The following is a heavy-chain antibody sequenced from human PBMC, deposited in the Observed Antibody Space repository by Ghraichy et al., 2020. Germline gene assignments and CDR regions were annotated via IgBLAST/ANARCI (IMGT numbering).Heavy chain of an antibody. CDR2: IYHSGST. CDR1: GGSISSSNW. J-gene: IGHJ5*02. CDR3: ARVSGYYPNWFDP. V-gene: IGHV4-4*02. D-gene: IGHD3-22*01. Sequence: SETLSLTCAVSGGSISSSNWWSWVRQPPGKGLEWIGEIYHSGSTNYNPSLKSRVTISVDKSKNQFSLKLSSVTAADTAVYYCARVSGYYPNWFDPWGQGTLVTVSS.